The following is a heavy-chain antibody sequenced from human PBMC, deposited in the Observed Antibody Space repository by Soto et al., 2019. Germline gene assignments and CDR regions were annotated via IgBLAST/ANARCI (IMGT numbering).Heavy chain of an antibody. CDR1: GYTFTSYG. V-gene: IGHV1-18*01. J-gene: IGHJ4*02. Sequence: ASVKVSCKASGYTFTSYGISWVRQAPGQGLEWMGWISAYNGNTNYAQKLQGRVTMTTDTSTSTAYMELRSLRSDDTAVYYCAREVEVAAAGSEFDYWGQGTLVTVSS. D-gene: IGHD6-13*01. CDR2: ISAYNGNT. CDR3: AREVEVAAAGSEFDY.